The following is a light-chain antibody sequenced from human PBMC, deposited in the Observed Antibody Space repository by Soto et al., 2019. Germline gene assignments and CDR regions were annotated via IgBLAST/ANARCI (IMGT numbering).Light chain of an antibody. V-gene: IGKV1-33*01. CDR3: QKSDHLPL. J-gene: IGKJ3*01. Sequence: DIQMTQSPPSLSASVVDRVTITCQASQDIGNSLNWYQHKPGKAPKLVIYDAYNLETGVPSTFSGSGYGTDFTFIISSLRPEDIATYYCQKSDHLPLFGPGTKVDI. CDR2: DAY. CDR1: QDIGNS.